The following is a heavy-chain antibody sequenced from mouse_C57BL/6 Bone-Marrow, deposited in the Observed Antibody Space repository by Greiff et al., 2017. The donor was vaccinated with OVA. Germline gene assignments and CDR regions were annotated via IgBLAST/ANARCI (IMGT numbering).Heavy chain of an antibody. Sequence: VQLQQSGAELVRPGASVKLSCTASGFNIKDDYMHWVKERPEQGLEWIGWIDPENGDTEYASKFQGKATITADTSSKTVYLHLSSLTSEDTAVYYCTTYRYSGQGTTLTVSS. V-gene: IGHV14-4*01. CDR1: GFNIKDDY. CDR2: IDPENGDT. CDR3: TTYRY. J-gene: IGHJ2*01.